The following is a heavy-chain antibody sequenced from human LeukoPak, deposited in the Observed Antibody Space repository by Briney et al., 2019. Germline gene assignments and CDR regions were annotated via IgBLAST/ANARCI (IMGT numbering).Heavy chain of an antibody. J-gene: IGHJ4*02. CDR3: ASLVVGCSGGSCYSGEFPLDY. CDR2: IYHSGST. D-gene: IGHD2-15*01. V-gene: IGHV4-4*02. CDR1: GGSVSSSNW. Sequence: PSETLSLTCAVSGGSVSSSNWWSWVRQPPGKGLEWIGEIYHSGSTNYNPSLKSRVTISVDKSKNQFSLKLSSVTAADTAVYYCASLVVGCSGGSCYSGEFPLDYWGQGTLVTVSS.